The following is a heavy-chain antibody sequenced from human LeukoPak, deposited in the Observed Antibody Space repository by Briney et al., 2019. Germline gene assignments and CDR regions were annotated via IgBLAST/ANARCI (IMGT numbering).Heavy chain of an antibody. CDR3: TSEATDDTYATDYYYYMDV. CDR2: IYTSGST. V-gene: IGHV4-4*07. CDR1: GGSISSYY. Sequence: SETLSLTCTVSGGSISSYYWSWIRQPAGKGLEWIGRIYTSGSTNYNPSLKSRVTMSVDTSKNQFSLKLSSVTAADTAVYYCTSEATDDTYATDYYYYMDVWGKGTTVTVSS. J-gene: IGHJ6*03. D-gene: IGHD1-26*01.